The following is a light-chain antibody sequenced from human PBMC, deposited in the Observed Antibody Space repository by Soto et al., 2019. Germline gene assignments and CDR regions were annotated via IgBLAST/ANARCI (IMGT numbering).Light chain of an antibody. V-gene: IGKV3-11*01. Sequence: IVFIQYPATLSVSPGERATLSCRASQNISNYLIWYQQKPGQAPRILIYDVSNRATDIPARFSGSGSGTDFTLTISSLEPEDLAVYYCQQRSNWPRTFGQGTKVEIK. CDR2: DVS. CDR1: QNISNY. CDR3: QQRSNWPRT. J-gene: IGKJ1*01.